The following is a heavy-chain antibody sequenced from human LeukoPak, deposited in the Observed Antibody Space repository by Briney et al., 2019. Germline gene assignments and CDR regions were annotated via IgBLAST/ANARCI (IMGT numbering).Heavy chain of an antibody. CDR1: GFTFDDYV. CDR2: ISWNSGSI. CDR3: AKDVRSYYDSSGTSYMDV. J-gene: IGHJ6*03. Sequence: GGSLRLSCAASGFTFDDYVMHWVRQAPGKGLEWVSGISWNSGSIGYADSVKGRFTISRDNAKNSLYLQMNSLRAEDTALYYCAKDVRSYYDSSGTSYMDVWGKGTTVTVSS. D-gene: IGHD3-22*01. V-gene: IGHV3-9*01.